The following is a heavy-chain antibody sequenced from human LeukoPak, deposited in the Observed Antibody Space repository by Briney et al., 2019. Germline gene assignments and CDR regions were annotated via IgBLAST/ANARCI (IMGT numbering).Heavy chain of an antibody. CDR3: AREGRFLEWLSDYYYYMDV. CDR2: IYYSGTT. Sequence: SETLSLTCTVSSGSISRSSSFWGWIRQSPGKGLEWIGSIYYSGTTYYNPSLKSRVTISVDTSKNQFSLKLSSVTAADTAVYYCAREGRFLEWLSDYYYYMDVWGKGTTVTVSS. J-gene: IGHJ6*03. CDR1: SGSISRSSSF. D-gene: IGHD3-3*01. V-gene: IGHV4-39*02.